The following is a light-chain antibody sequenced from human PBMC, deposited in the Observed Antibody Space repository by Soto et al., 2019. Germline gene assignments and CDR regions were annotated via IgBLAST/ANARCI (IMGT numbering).Light chain of an antibody. V-gene: IGLV2-14*03. CDR3: TSYTSGDTII. Sequence: QSALTQPASVSGSPGQSITISCTGTSSDVGGYNYVSWYQQHPGKAPKVMIYDVTNRPSDVSDRFSGSKSGNTASLTISGLQGEDEADYYCTSYTSGDTIIFGGGTKLTVL. CDR1: SSDVGGYNY. CDR2: DVT. J-gene: IGLJ2*01.